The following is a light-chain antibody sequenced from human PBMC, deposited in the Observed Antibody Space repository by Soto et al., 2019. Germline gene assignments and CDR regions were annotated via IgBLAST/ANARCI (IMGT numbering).Light chain of an antibody. J-gene: IGKJ1*01. CDR1: RDVGSD. CDR2: DAS. V-gene: IGKV1D-13*01. Sequence: TQMTQSPLSLSASVGEKIIITCRASRDVGSDVSWYQQKPGQAPKFLIYDASTVESGVPSRFSGSGSGTEFTLTISDLQPDDFATYYCQQYHNYPRTFGQGTKVDIK. CDR3: QQYHNYPRT.